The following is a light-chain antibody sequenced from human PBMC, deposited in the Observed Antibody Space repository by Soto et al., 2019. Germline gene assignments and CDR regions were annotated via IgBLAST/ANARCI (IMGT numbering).Light chain of an antibody. Sequence: EVVMTLSPATLSVSPGERATLSCRASQFVSTNLAWYQQKPGQAPRLLIYSASTRATGIPARFSGSGSGTEFTLTISSLQSEDFAVYYCQQFNNWPPLTFGGGTKVEIK. CDR1: QFVSTN. CDR3: QQFNNWPPLT. J-gene: IGKJ4*01. V-gene: IGKV3-15*01. CDR2: SAS.